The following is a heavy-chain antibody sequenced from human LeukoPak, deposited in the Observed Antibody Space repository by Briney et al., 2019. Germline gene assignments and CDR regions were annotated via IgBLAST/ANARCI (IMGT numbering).Heavy chain of an antibody. D-gene: IGHD3-3*02. Sequence: GGSLRLSCAASGFTVSSNYMSWVRQAPGKGLEWVSVIYSGGSTYYADSVKGRFTVSRDNSKNTLYLQMNSLRSEDTAVYYCARGGSRLHFNWFDPWGQGTLVTVSS. CDR1: GFTVSSNY. V-gene: IGHV3-53*05. CDR2: IYSGGST. CDR3: ARGGSRLHFNWFDP. J-gene: IGHJ5*02.